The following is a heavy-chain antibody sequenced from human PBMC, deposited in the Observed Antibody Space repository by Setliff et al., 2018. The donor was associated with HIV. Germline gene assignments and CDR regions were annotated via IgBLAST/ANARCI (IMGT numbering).Heavy chain of an antibody. D-gene: IGHD3-10*01. Sequence: GGSLRLSCVASGFTFNTYAMSWVRQAPGKGLEWVANIKEDGSEIYYVDSVKGRFTISRDNAKKSLYLQMDNVGVEDTAVYYCGRHHVRGGSDPPYYYYYMDVWGKGTTVTVSS. CDR2: IKEDGSEI. CDR1: GFTFNTYA. V-gene: IGHV3-7*01. CDR3: GRHHVRGGSDPPYYYYYMDV. J-gene: IGHJ6*03.